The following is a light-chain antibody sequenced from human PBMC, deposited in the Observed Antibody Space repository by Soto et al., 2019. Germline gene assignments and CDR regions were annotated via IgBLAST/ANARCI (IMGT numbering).Light chain of an antibody. J-gene: IGKJ3*01. CDR1: QSISND. Sequence: DIQMTQSPSSLSASVGDRVTITCRASQSISNDLNWYQHKPGTAPKLLIYAMSSVQSGVPSRFSGCGSGTDFTLTISSLQPEDFATYFCQQSHNTPFTFGPGTKVDIK. CDR3: QQSHNTPFT. V-gene: IGKV1-39*01. CDR2: AMS.